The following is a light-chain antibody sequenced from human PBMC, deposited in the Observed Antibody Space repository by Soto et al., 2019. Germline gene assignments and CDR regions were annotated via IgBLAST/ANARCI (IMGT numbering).Light chain of an antibody. Sequence: DSPMTQSPSTPSASVGDRVTITCRASQSISSWLAWYQQKPGKAPKLLIYDASSLESGVPSRFSDSGSGTEFTLTISSLQPDDFATYYCQQYNSDSPWRSCQGTKVDIK. V-gene: IGKV1-5*01. CDR1: QSISSW. J-gene: IGKJ1*01. CDR3: QQYNSDSPWR. CDR2: DAS.